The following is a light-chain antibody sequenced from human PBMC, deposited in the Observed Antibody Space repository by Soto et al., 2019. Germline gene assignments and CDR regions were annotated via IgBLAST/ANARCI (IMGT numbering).Light chain of an antibody. J-gene: IGLJ1*01. V-gene: IGLV2-14*01. Sequence: QSALNQPASVSGSRGQSIIISCVGRNTYVGQDKSVSWYQQGPGKAPKLLIFEVTNRPSGVSNRFSGSKTGNTASLIISGLQAEDEADYYCSSYTSTTSYVFGSGTKLTVL. CDR2: EVT. CDR3: SSYTSTTSYV. CDR1: NTYVGQDKS.